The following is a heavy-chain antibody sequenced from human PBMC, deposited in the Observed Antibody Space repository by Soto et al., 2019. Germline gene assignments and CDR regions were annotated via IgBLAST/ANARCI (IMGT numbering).Heavy chain of an antibody. Sequence: EVQLVESGGGLVQPGGSLRLSCAASGFTFSSYDMHWVRQATGKGLEWVSAIGTAGDTYYPGSVKGRFTISRENAKNSLYLQMNSLRAEDTAVYYCARQIGYCSGGSCDGAYYYDYDGRDVWGQGTTVTVSS. CDR1: GFTFSSYD. V-gene: IGHV3-13*01. CDR2: IGTAGDT. CDR3: ARQIGYCSGGSCDGAYYYDYDGRDV. J-gene: IGHJ6*02. D-gene: IGHD2-15*01.